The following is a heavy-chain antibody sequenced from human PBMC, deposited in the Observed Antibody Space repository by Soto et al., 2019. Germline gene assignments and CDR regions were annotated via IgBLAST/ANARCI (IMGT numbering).Heavy chain of an antibody. V-gene: IGHV3-53*01. CDR2: IYSGGST. CDR3: ARFYYDSSGYYRNFDY. J-gene: IGHJ4*02. CDR1: GFTVSSNY. D-gene: IGHD3-22*01. Sequence: GESLKISCAASGFTVSSNYMSWVRQAPGKGLEWVSVIYSGGSTYYADSVKGRFTISRDNSKNTLYLQMNSLRAEDTAVYYCARFYYDSSGYYRNFDYWGQGTLVTVSS.